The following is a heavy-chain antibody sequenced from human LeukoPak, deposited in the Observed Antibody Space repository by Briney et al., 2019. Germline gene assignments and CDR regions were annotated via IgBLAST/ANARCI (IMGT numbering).Heavy chain of an antibody. CDR2: ISSSGSTI. J-gene: IGHJ6*03. V-gene: IGHV3-48*03. Sequence: GGSLRLSCAASGFTFSSYEMNWVRQAPGKGLEWVSYISSSGSTIYYADSVKGRFTISRDNAKNSLYLQMNSLRAEDTAVYYCARDKYYFDSSGFAHYMDVWGKGTTVTVSS. D-gene: IGHD3-22*01. CDR3: ARDKYYFDSSGFAHYMDV. CDR1: GFTFSSYE.